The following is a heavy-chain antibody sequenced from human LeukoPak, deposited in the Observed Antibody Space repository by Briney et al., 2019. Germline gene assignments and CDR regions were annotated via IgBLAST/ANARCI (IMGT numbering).Heavy chain of an antibody. CDR3: AREFSNDY. CDR1: GFTFSSHW. V-gene: IGHV3-7*01. J-gene: IGHJ4*02. CDR2: IKQDGSEK. D-gene: IGHD6-13*01. Sequence: GGSLRLSCAASGFTFSSHWMSWVRQAPGKGLEWVANIKQDGSEKYYVDSVKGRFTISRDNAKNSLYLQMNSLRAEDTAVYYCAREFSNDYWGQGTLVTVSS.